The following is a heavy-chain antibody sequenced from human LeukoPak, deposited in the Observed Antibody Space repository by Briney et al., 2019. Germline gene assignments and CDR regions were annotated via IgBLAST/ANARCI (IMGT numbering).Heavy chain of an antibody. D-gene: IGHD6-13*01. CDR3: MTAAGTVFDY. CDR1: GFTVSSNY. Sequence: GGSLRLSCAASGFTVSSNYMSWVRQAPGKGLEWVSVIYSGGSTYYADSVKGRFTISRHNSKNTLYLQMNSLRSEDTAVYYCMTAAGTVFDYWGQGTLVTVSS. J-gene: IGHJ4*02. V-gene: IGHV3-53*04. CDR2: IYSGGST.